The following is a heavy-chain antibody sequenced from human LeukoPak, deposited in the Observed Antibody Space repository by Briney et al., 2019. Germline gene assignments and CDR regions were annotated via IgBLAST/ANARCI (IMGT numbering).Heavy chain of an antibody. D-gene: IGHD6-13*01. V-gene: IGHV3-7*01. Sequence: GGSLRLSCEVSGFTFTDYWMNRVRQAPGKGPEWVASIRQDGSEKTYVDSVKGRFTISRDNTKNSLSLQLNGLRAEDTAVYYCARDGTAAGLYFDLWGQGTLVTVSS. CDR2: IRQDGSEK. J-gene: IGHJ4*01. CDR1: GFTFTDYW. CDR3: ARDGTAAGLYFDL.